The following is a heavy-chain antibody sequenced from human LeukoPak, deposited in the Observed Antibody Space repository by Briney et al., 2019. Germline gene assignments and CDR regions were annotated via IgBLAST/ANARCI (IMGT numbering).Heavy chain of an antibody. D-gene: IGHD6-19*01. CDR3: AREAVAGSGYFQH. V-gene: IGHV3-21*01. CDR2: ISSSSSYI. J-gene: IGHJ1*01. Sequence: GGSLRLSCAASGFTFSSYSMNWVRQAPGKGLEWVSSISSSSSYIYYADSVKGRFTISRDNAKNSLYLQMNSLRAEDTAVYYCAREAVAGSGYFQHWGQGTLVTVPS. CDR1: GFTFSSYS.